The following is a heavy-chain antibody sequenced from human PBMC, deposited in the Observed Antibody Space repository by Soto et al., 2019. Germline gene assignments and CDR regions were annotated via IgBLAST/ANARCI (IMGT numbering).Heavy chain of an antibody. Sequence: PSETLSLTCTVSDDSITSYYWSWIRQPPGKGLEWILYAFYTGGTNYKPYLKRRVAISVDASKKQISLKLSSVTAADTAVYYCARDRGYRGYESNWFYXWGQGALVTGSX. D-gene: IGHD5-12*01. CDR2: AFYTGGT. CDR3: ARDRGYRGYESNWFYX. V-gene: IGHV4-59*01. CDR1: DDSITSYY. J-gene: IGHJ5*02.